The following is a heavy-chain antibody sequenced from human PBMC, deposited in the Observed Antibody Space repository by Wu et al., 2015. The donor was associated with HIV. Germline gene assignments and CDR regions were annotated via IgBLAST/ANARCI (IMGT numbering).Heavy chain of an antibody. CDR2: MNPNSGNT. CDR1: GYTFTSYD. Sequence: QVQLVQSGAEVKKPGASVKVSCKASGYTFTSYDINWVRQATGQGLEWMGWMNPNSGNTGYAQKFQGRVTMTKNTSINTAYMELSSLRSEDTAVYYCARQRAYTSGWYIFDYWGQGTLVTVSS. D-gene: IGHD6-19*01. J-gene: IGHJ4*02. V-gene: IGHV1-8*01. CDR3: ARQRAYTSGWYIFDY.